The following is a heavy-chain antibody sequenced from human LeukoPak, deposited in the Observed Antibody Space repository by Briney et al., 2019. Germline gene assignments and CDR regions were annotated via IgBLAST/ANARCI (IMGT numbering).Heavy chain of an antibody. Sequence: GGSLRLSCEASGFSFSAVPMSWVRHVPGKGLECVSYIIASGGSAYYADSVRGRLTISRDNSKNTLYLQMDDLRTEDSAVYYCATHILFWSGPFDSWGQGALVSVSS. CDR3: ATHILFWSGPFDS. D-gene: IGHD3-3*01. CDR1: GFSFSAVP. CDR2: IIASGGSA. V-gene: IGHV3-23*01. J-gene: IGHJ4*02.